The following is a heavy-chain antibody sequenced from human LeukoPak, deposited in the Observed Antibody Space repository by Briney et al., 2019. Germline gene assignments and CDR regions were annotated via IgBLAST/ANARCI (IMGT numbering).Heavy chain of an antibody. V-gene: IGHV3-74*01. CDR2: INNAGSST. Sequence: GGSLRLSCVASGFTLRSYWMHWVRQVPGKGLAWVSRINNAGSSTNYADSVKGRFTISRDNAKNTLYLQMSSLRAEDTAVYFCARAYGMDVWGQGTTVTVSS. J-gene: IGHJ6*02. CDR3: ARAYGMDV. CDR1: GFTLRSYW.